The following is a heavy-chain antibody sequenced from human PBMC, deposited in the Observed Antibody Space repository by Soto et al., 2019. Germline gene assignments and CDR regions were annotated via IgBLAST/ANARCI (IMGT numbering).Heavy chain of an antibody. CDR3: AKDSLSNWNYYGVNRFDP. J-gene: IGHJ5*02. D-gene: IGHD1-7*01. CDR2: ISWNSGSI. CDR1: GFTFDDYA. Sequence: PGGSLRLSCAASGFTFDDYAMHWVRQAPGKGLEWVSGISWNSGSIGYADSVKGRFTISRDNAKNSLYLQMNSLRAEDTALYYCAKDSLSNWNYYGVNRFDPWGQGTLVTVSS. V-gene: IGHV3-9*01.